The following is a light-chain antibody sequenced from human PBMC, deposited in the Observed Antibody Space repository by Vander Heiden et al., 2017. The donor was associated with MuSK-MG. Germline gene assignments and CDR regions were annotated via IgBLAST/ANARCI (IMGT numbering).Light chain of an antibody. CDR2: EVS. J-gene: IGKJ5*01. CDR1: QSLLHRDGTTY. V-gene: IGKV2D-29*01. CDR3: MHTIQIPIT. Sequence: DIVMTQTPLSLSVTPGQPASISCKSSQSLLHRDGTTYLYWYLQKPGQTPQLLIHEVSNRLSGVPDRFSGSGSGTDFTLKISRVEAEDVGVYYCMHTIQIPITFGQGTRLEIK.